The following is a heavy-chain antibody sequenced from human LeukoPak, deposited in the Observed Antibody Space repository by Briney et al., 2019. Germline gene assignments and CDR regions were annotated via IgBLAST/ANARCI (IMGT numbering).Heavy chain of an antibody. CDR3: ARVKPKYRSGGSCYLYYYYGMDV. CDR1: GGSFSGYY. D-gene: IGHD2-15*01. J-gene: IGHJ6*02. V-gene: IGHV4-34*01. Sequence: SETLSLTCAVYGGSFSGYYWSWIRQPPGKGLEWIGEIDHSGSTNYNPSLKSRVTISVDTSKNQFSLKLSSVTAADTAVYYCARVKPKYRSGGSCYLYYYYGMDVWGQGTTVTVSS. CDR2: IDHSGST.